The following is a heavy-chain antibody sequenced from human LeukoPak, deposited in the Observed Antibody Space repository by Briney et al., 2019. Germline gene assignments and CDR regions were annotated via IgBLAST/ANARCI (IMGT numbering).Heavy chain of an antibody. CDR2: IWYDGSNK. J-gene: IGHJ5*02. Sequence: LGGSLRLSCAASGFTFSSYGMHWVRQAPGKGLEWVAVIWYDGSNKYYADSVKGRFTISRDNSKNTLYLQMNSLRAEDTAVYYCAREKFLAAAGTRGSWFNPWGQGTLVTVSS. CDR3: AREKFLAAAGTRGSWFNP. V-gene: IGHV3-33*01. CDR1: GFTFSSYG. D-gene: IGHD6-13*01.